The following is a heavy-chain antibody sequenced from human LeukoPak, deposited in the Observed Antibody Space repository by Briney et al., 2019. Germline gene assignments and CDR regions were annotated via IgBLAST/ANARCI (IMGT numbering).Heavy chain of an antibody. J-gene: IGHJ6*02. CDR3: ARGEDYGMDV. CDR2: IYYSGST. CDR1: GGSISSGDYY. V-gene: IGHV4-30-4*01. Sequence: SETLSLTCTVSGGSISSGDYYWSWIRQPPGKGLEWIGYIYYSGSTYYNPSLKSRVTISVDTSKNQFSPKLSSVTAADTAVYYCARGEDYGMDVWGQGTTVTVSS.